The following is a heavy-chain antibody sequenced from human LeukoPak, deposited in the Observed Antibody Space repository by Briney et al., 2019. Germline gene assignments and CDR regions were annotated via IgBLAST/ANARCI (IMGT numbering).Heavy chain of an antibody. V-gene: IGHV1-46*01. Sequence: GASVKVSCKAFGYTFTSYYMHWVRQAPGQGLEWMGIINPSGGSTSYAQKFRGRVTMTRDTSTCTVYMELSSLRSEDTAVYYCARDKRGQGWLQLQYFQHWGQGTLVTVSS. J-gene: IGHJ1*01. CDR2: INPSGGST. CDR1: GYTFTSYY. CDR3: ARDKRGQGWLQLQYFQH. D-gene: IGHD5-24*01.